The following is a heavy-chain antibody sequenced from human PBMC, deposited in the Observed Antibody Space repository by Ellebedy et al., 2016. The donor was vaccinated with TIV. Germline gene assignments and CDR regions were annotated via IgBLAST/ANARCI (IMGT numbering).Heavy chain of an antibody. CDR1: GFTFDDYA. Sequence: GGSLRLXXAASGFTFDDYAMHWVRQVPGKGLEWASLINWDGGSTYYADSLQGRFIISRDNSKNSVYLQMRSLRPEDTGLYYCAKDMGAGVRGVPVDYWGQGTQVTVSS. CDR2: INWDGGST. V-gene: IGHV3-43D*03. J-gene: IGHJ4*02. D-gene: IGHD3-10*01. CDR3: AKDMGAGVRGVPVDY.